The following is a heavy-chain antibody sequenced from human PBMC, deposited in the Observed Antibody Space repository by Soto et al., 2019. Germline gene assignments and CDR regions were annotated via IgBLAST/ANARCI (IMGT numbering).Heavy chain of an antibody. J-gene: IGHJ5*02. CDR2: INHSGST. Sequence: SETLSLTCAVYGGSFSGYYWSWIRQPPGKGLEWIGEINHSGSTNYNPSLKSRVTISVDTSKNQFSLKLSSVTAADTAVYYCARVRGVTPNWFDPWGQGTLVTVSS. CDR1: GGSFSGYY. D-gene: IGHD2-21*02. CDR3: ARVRGVTPNWFDP. V-gene: IGHV4-34*01.